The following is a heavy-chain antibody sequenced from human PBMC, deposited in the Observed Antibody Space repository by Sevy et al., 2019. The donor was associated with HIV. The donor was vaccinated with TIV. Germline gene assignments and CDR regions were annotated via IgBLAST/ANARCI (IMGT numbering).Heavy chain of an antibody. D-gene: IGHD3-22*01. V-gene: IGHV4-59*01. J-gene: IGHJ4*02. Sequence: SETLSLTCTVSGGSISSYYWSWIRQPPGKGLEWIGYIYYSGSTNYNPSLKSRVTISVDTSKNQFSLKLSSVTAADTAVYYCARLRPGITMIVGNSGYFDYWGQGTLVTVSS. CDR1: GGSISSYY. CDR2: IYYSGST. CDR3: ARLRPGITMIVGNSGYFDY.